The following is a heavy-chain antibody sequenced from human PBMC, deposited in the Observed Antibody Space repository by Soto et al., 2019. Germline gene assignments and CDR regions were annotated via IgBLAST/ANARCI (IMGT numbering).Heavy chain of an antibody. CDR2: ISADSVIT. D-gene: IGHD1-26*01. J-gene: IGHJ4*02. CDR3: AKRDRGIFAFDY. V-gene: IGHV3-23*01. Sequence: EVQLLESGGGLVQPGGSLRVSCAASGFTFSGDAMTWVRQAPGKGLECVSGISADSVITYYADSVRGRFTISRDNSKNTLYLQMNSLRAEDTAVYYCAKRDRGIFAFDYWGQGTLVTVSS. CDR1: GFTFSGDA.